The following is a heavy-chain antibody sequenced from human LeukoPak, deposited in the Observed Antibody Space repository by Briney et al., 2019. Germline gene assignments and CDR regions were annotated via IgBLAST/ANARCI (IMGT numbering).Heavy chain of an antibody. CDR1: GGSFISYY. CDR2: IYYTGIT. V-gene: IGHV4-59*08. CDR3: TRHAPVPVIGHGMGV. D-gene: IGHD3-10*01. Sequence: SETLSLTCSVSGGSFISYYWSWIRQSPGKGLEWIGYIYYTGITNYSPSLESRATISIDTSKNEFSLRLTSVTASDSAVYFCTRHAPVPVIGHGMGVWGQGTTVTVSS. J-gene: IGHJ6*02.